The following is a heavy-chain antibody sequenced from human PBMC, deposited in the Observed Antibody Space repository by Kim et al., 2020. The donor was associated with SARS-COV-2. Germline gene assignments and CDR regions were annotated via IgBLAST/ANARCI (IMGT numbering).Heavy chain of an antibody. CDR3: ARDGTSPEFDY. J-gene: IGHJ4*02. V-gene: IGHV1-18*04. Sequence: ASVKVSCRTSGYTFTSYGISWVRQAPGQGLEWMGWISAYNGNANYAQKLQGRVTMTTDTSTSTAYMELRSLRSDDTAVYYCARDGTSPEFDYWGQGALVTVSS. D-gene: IGHD1-26*01. CDR2: ISAYNGNA. CDR1: GYTFTSYG.